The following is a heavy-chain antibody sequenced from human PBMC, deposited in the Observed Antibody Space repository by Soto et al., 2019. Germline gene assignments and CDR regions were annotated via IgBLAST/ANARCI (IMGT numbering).Heavy chain of an antibody. J-gene: IGHJ6*02. CDR2: INPNSGRT. CDR3: ARDRVLGVVVCYSGMDV. CDR1: GYTFTGYY. D-gene: IGHD2-15*01. V-gene: IGHV1-2*04. Sequence: QVQLVQSGAEVKKPGASVKVSCKASGYTFTGYYMHWVRQAPGQGLEWIGWINPNSGRTNYAQKFQGWVTMTRDTTISRAYMELSRLRSVDTAVDYCARDRVLGVVVCYSGMDVWGQGTTVAVSS.